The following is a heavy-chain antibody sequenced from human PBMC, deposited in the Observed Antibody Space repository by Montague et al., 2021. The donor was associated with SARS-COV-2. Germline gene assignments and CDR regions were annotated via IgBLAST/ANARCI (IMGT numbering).Heavy chain of an antibody. CDR3: ANRGIAAAGSYRYYFNY. V-gene: IGHV3-23*01. J-gene: IGHJ4*02. D-gene: IGHD6-13*01. CDR1: GFTFSYYV. CDR2: ISGSGGST. Sequence: SRRLSCAASGFTFSYYVMSWVRQAPGKGLEWVSAISGSGGSTYYADSVKGRFTISRDNSENTLYLQMNNLRAEDTAVYYCANRGIAAAGSYRYYFNYWGQGTLVTVSS.